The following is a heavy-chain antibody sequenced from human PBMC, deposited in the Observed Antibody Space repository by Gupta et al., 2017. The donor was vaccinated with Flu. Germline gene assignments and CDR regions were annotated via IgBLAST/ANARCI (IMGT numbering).Heavy chain of an antibody. CDR3: AKCLVPYDFRRGYYFDY. J-gene: IGHJ4*02. CDR2: ISGSGDGT. Sequence: EVQVLESGGGLVQPGGSLRLSCAASGFTFSSYAMGWVRQAPGKGLEWVSAISGSGDGTDYPSSYADSVKGRLTIYRDNSKSTLYLQMNSRRAEDTAVYDCAKCLVPYDFRRGYYFDYWGRGTLVTVSS. D-gene: IGHD3-3*01. V-gene: IGHV3-23*01. CDR1: GFTFSSYA.